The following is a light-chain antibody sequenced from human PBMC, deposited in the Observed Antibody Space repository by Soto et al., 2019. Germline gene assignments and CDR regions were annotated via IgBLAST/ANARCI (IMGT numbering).Light chain of an antibody. Sequence: TGMTQSPDSLAVSLGERATINCKSSQPVLYSSNNRNYLAWYQQRPGQPPKLLIYWASTRESGVPDRFSGSGSGTDFTLTITSLQAEDVAVYYCHQYLSAPFTYGQGTKPEIK. CDR3: HQYLSAPFT. CDR1: QPVLYSSNNRNY. J-gene: IGKJ2*01. V-gene: IGKV4-1*01. CDR2: WAS.